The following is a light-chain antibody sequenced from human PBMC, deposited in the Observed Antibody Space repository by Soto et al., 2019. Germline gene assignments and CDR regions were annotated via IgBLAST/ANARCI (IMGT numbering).Light chain of an antibody. CDR3: QQYGGSFRV. CDR2: GAS. Sequence: EIVLTQSPATLSVSPGDRATLSCRASQSIGSAVAWYHQRSGQAPRLLIYGASSRATGIPDRFSGSGSGTDFTLTISRLEPEDFAVYYCQQYGGSFRVFGPGAKVD. J-gene: IGKJ3*01. V-gene: IGKV3-20*01. CDR1: QSIGSA.